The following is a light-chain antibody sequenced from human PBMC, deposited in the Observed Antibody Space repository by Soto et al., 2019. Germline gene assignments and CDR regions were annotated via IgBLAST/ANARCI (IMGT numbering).Light chain of an antibody. Sequence: EVVMTQSPAALSVSPGERATLSCRASQSINSNLAWYQQKPGQAPRLLVYGASTMATGIPARFSGTGSGTEFTLTISSLQSEDFAVYYCQQYSTWPGWTFGQGTKVEI. V-gene: IGKV3-15*01. J-gene: IGKJ1*01. CDR1: QSINSN. CDR3: QQYSTWPGWT. CDR2: GAS.